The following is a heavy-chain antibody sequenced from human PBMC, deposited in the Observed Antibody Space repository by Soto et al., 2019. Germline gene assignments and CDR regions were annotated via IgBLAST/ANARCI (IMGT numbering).Heavy chain of an antibody. J-gene: IGHJ6*02. CDR1: GFTFSSYW. CDR3: ARAYYYGMYV. V-gene: IGHV3-74*01. Sequence: GGSLRLSCAASGFTFSSYWMHWVRQAPGKGLVWVSRITSDGSSTTYADSVKGRFTISRDNAKNTLYLQMNSLRAEDTAVYYCARAYYYGMYVWGQGTTVPVSS. CDR2: ITSDGSST.